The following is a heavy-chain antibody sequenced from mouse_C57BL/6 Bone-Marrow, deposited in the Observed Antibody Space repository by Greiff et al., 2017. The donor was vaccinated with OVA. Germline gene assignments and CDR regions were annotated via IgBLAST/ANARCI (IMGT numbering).Heavy chain of an antibody. D-gene: IGHD4-1*01. CDR2: ISYDGSN. CDR3: ARDGELGRRAY. J-gene: IGHJ3*01. Sequence: EVKLQESGPGLVKPSQSLSLTCSVTGYSITSGYYWNWIRQFPGNKLEWMGYISYDGSNNYNPSLKNRISITRDTSKNQFFLKLNSVTTEDTATYYCARDGELGRRAYWGQGTLVTVSA. V-gene: IGHV3-6*01. CDR1: GYSITSGYY.